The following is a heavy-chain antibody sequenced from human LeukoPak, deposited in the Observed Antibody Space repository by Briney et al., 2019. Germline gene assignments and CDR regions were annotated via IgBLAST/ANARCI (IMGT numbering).Heavy chain of an antibody. Sequence: GGSLRLSCSASGFTFSSYSMNWVRQAPGKGLKWVSSITSSTSYIYYADSVKGRFTISRDNAKNSLYLQMNSLSAEDTAVYYCARVRYSGYDLTPFDYWGQGTLVTVSS. V-gene: IGHV3-21*01. CDR1: GFTFSSYS. CDR2: ITSSTSYI. J-gene: IGHJ4*02. D-gene: IGHD5-12*01. CDR3: ARVRYSGYDLTPFDY.